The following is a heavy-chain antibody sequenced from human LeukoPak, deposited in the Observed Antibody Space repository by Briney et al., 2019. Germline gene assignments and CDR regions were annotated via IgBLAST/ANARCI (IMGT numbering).Heavy chain of an antibody. Sequence: SETLSLTCTVSGGSISSSSYYWGWIRQPPGKRLEWIGSIYYSGSTYYNPSLKSRVTISVDTSKNQFSLKLSSVTAADTAVYYCARGSQLAVAVNYWGQGTLVTVSS. J-gene: IGHJ4*02. CDR3: ARGSQLAVAVNY. D-gene: IGHD6-19*01. V-gene: IGHV4-39*01. CDR2: IYYSGST. CDR1: GGSISSSSYY.